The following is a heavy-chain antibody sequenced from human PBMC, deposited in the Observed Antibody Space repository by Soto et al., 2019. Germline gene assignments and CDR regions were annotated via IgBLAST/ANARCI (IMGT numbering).Heavy chain of an antibody. CDR1: GFTFSTHA. V-gene: IGHV3-23*01. J-gene: IGHJ6*02. D-gene: IGHD2-2*01. CDR3: AKDPPWTVGPLAMDV. CDR2: FSGSGGNI. Sequence: GGSLRLSCVASGFTFSTHAMSWVRQAPGKGLEWVSTFSGSGGNIYYAESVKGRLTISRDDSKNTLYLQMNSLRVEDTAVYYCAKDPPWTVGPLAMDVWGQGTTVTAP.